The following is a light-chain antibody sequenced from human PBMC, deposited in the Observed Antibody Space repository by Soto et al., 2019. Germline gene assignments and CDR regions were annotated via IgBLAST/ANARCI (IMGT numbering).Light chain of an antibody. Sequence: QSALTQRASVSGSPGQSITISCTGTSSDVGSYNLVSWYQQHPGKAPKLMIYEGSKRPSGVSNRFSGSKSGNTASLTISGLQAEDEADYYCCSYAGSSTFVFGVGTKLTVL. J-gene: IGLJ2*01. CDR2: EGS. CDR3: CSYAGSSTFV. V-gene: IGLV2-23*03. CDR1: SSDVGSYNL.